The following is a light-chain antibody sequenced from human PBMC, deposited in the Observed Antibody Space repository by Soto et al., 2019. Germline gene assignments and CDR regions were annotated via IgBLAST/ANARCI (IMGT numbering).Light chain of an antibody. CDR2: AAS. J-gene: IGKJ1*01. V-gene: IGKV1-39*01. Sequence: DIQMTQNTSSLFASVGDRVTITCRATQSISSSLNWYQQKPGKAPELLIYAASSLQSGVPSRVSGSGSGTEFTLTISSLQPDDFATYYCQQYNTFWTFGPGTKVDIK. CDR3: QQYNTFWT. CDR1: QSISSS.